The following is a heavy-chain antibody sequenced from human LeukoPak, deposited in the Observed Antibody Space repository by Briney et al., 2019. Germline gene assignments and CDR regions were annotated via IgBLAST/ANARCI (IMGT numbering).Heavy chain of an antibody. CDR1: GFTFDDYA. CDR2: ISWNSGSI. D-gene: IGHD1-26*01. J-gene: IGHJ6*03. CDR3: AKGGSYDMYYYMDV. V-gene: IGHV3-9*03. Sequence: GGSLRLSCAASGFTFDDYAMHWVRQAPGKGLEWVSGISWNSGSIGYADSVKGRFTISRDNAKNSLYLQMNSLRAEDMALYYCAKGGSYDMYYYMDVWGKGTTVTVSS.